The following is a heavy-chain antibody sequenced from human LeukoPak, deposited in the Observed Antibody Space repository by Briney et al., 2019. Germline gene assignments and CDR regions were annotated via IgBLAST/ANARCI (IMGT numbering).Heavy chain of an antibody. CDR3: ARYPSGYDSSGYLFAFDI. J-gene: IGHJ3*02. CDR2: ISSSSSYI. Sequence: PGGSLRLSCAASGFTFSSYSMNWVRQAPGKGLEWVSSISSSSSYIYYADSVKGRFTISRDNAKNSLYLQMNSLRAEDTAVYYCARYPSGYDSSGYLFAFDIWGQGTMVTVSS. D-gene: IGHD3-22*01. V-gene: IGHV3-21*01. CDR1: GFTFSSYS.